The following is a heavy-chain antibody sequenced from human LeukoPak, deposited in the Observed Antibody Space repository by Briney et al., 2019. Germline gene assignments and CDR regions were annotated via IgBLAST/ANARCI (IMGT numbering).Heavy chain of an antibody. CDR1: GFTVSSNY. J-gene: IGHJ6*02. D-gene: IGHD3-10*01. Sequence: GGSLRLSCAASGFTVSSNYMSWVRQAPGKGLEWVSVIYSGGSTYYADSVKGRFTISRGNSKNTLYLQMNSLRAEDTAVYYCARQFLWFGELLSYYYYGMDVWGQGTTVTVSS. V-gene: IGHV3-53*01. CDR3: ARQFLWFGELLSYYYYGMDV. CDR2: IYSGGST.